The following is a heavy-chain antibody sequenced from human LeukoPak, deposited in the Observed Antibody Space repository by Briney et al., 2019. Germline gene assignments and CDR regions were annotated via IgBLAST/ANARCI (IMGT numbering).Heavy chain of an antibody. Sequence: SETLSLTCAVSGGSISSGGFSWSWIRQPPGKGLEWIGYIYHSGSTYYNPSLKSRVTISVDRSKNQFSLKLSSVTAADTAVYYCARGWRNDYGDYGAFDIWGQGTMVTVSS. CDR3: ARGWRNDYGDYGAFDI. D-gene: IGHD4-17*01. V-gene: IGHV4-30-2*01. J-gene: IGHJ3*02. CDR2: IYHSGST. CDR1: GGSISSGGFS.